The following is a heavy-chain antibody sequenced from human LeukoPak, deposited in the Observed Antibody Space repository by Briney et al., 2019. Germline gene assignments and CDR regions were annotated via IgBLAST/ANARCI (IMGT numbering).Heavy chain of an antibody. CDR3: APVKNDYGDPVGWFDP. CDR1: GFPFSASA. Sequence: GGSLSLSCAASGFPFSASAMTWVRQAPGKGLEWVSHILSTGTTYYADSVRGRSTISRDNSKNTPDLLTTSLRADDPAVYYCAPVKNDYGDPVGWFDPWGQGTLVTVSS. V-gene: IGHV3-23*01. J-gene: IGHJ5*02. CDR2: ILSTGTT. D-gene: IGHD4-17*01.